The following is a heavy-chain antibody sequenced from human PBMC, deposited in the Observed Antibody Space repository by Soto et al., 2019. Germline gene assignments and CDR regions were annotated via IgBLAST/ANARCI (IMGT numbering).Heavy chain of an antibody. CDR1: GYNFTTNG. Sequence: QVQLVQSGAEVKKPGASVKVSCKTSGYNFTTNGVSWVRQAPGQGLEWMGWISGHNGHANYAQTFQGRVTMTTDTSTTTVYMELRSLRSDDTAVYYCARYQPYSTGYYYFDQWGQGTLAIVTS. CDR2: ISGHNGHA. J-gene: IGHJ4*02. V-gene: IGHV1-18*01. CDR3: ARYQPYSTGYYYFDQ. D-gene: IGHD6-19*01.